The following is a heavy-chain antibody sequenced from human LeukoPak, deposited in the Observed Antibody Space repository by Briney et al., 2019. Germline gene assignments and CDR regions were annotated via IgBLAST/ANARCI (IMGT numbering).Heavy chain of an antibody. CDR3: AKPQGGSSGWYDNWFDP. CDR2: ISGSGDST. CDR1: GFTFSSYA. D-gene: IGHD6-19*01. J-gene: IGHJ5*02. V-gene: IGHV3-23*01. Sequence: AGGSLRLSCAASGFTFSSYAMSWVRQAPGKGLEWVSAISGSGDSTYYGDSVKGRFTISRDNSKNTLYLQMNSLRAEDTAVYYCAKPQGGSSGWYDNWFDPWGQGTLVTVTS.